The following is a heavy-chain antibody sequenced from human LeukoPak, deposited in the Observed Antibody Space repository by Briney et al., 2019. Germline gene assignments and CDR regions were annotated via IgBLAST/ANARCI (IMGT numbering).Heavy chain of an antibody. CDR1: GFTFSSFD. Sequence: GGSLRLSCAASGFTFSSFDMHWVRQPTGQGLEWVSTIGTASDTYYPGSVEGRFTLSRDNAKNSLYLQMDSLTAGDTAVYYCARGPPRGKYYYMDVWGKGTTVTVSS. D-gene: IGHD1-1*01. CDR3: ARGPPRGKYYYMDV. CDR2: IGTASDT. J-gene: IGHJ6*03. V-gene: IGHV3-13*01.